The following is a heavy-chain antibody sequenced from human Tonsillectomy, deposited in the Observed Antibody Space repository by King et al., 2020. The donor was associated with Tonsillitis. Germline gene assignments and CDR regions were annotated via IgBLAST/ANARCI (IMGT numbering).Heavy chain of an antibody. J-gene: IGHJ4*02. V-gene: IGHV3-9*01. CDR2: ISWNSGSI. CDR1: GFTFDDYA. Sequence: VQLVESGGGLVQPGRSLRLSCAASGFTFDDYAMHWVRQAPGKGLEWVSGISWNSGSIGYADSVKGRFTISRDNAKNSLYLQMNSLRAEDTALYYCAKDRGTGNYYDSSGPNDYWGQGTLVTVSS. D-gene: IGHD3-22*01. CDR3: AKDRGTGNYYDSSGPNDY.